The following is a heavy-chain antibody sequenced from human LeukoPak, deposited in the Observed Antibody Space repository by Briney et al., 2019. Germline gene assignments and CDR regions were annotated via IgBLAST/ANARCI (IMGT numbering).Heavy chain of an antibody. D-gene: IGHD6-6*01. CDR3: ARQSSSSSPPHYMDV. Sequence: PSETLSLTCTVSGGSISSSSYYWDWIRQPPGKGLEWIGSIYYSGSTYYNPSLKSRVTISVDTSKNQFSLKLSSVTAADTAVYYCARQSSSSSPPHYMDVWGKGTTVTVSS. CDR1: GGSISSSSYY. J-gene: IGHJ6*03. V-gene: IGHV4-39*01. CDR2: IYYSGST.